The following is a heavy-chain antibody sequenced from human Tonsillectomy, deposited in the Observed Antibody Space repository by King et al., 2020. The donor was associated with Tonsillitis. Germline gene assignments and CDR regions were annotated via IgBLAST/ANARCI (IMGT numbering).Heavy chain of an antibody. CDR1: GYTFNSYY. V-gene: IGHV1-46*02. CDR3: AKSIHGFNYGGFDY. CDR2: INPSDGSA. J-gene: IGHJ4*02. Sequence: QLVQSGTEVKKPGASVKVPCKASGYTFNSYYMHWVRQAPGQGLEWMAIINPSDGSARYAQKFHGRVTVTRDTTTRTVDMALSSLTSEDTAVYFCAKSIHGFNYGGFDYWGQGTLVTVSS. D-gene: IGHD5-24*01.